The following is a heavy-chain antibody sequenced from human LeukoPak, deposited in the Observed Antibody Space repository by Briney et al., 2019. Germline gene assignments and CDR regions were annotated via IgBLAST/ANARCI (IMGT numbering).Heavy chain of an antibody. D-gene: IGHD5-12*01. CDR1: GYTFTGYY. CDR2: INPNSGGT. Sequence: ASVKVSCKASGYTFTGYYMHWVRQAPGQGLEWMGWINPNSGGTNYAQKFQGRVTMTRDTSISTAYMELSRLRSDDTAVYYCARLRGYDLTDAFDIWGQGTMVTVSS. J-gene: IGHJ3*02. V-gene: IGHV1-2*02. CDR3: ARLRGYDLTDAFDI.